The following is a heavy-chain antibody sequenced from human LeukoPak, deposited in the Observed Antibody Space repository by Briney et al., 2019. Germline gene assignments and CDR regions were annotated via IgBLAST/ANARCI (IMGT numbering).Heavy chain of an antibody. CDR3: ARELYDFWSGYYYGPSYNWFDP. CDR1: GGSISSGSYY. Sequence: SQTLSLTCTVSGGSISSGSYYWSWIRQPAGKGLEWIGRIYTSGSTNYNPSLKGRVTISVDTSKNQFSLKLSSVTAADTAVYYCARELYDFWSGYYYGPSYNWFDPWGQGTLVTVSS. CDR2: IYTSGST. V-gene: IGHV4-61*02. J-gene: IGHJ5*02. D-gene: IGHD3-3*01.